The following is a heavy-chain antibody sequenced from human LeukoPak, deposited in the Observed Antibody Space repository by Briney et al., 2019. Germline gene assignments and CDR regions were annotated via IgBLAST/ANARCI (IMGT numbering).Heavy chain of an antibody. V-gene: IGHV1-8*03. CDR2: MNPNSGNT. Sequence: ASVKVSCKASGYTFTSYDINWVRQATGQGLEWMGWMNPNSGNTGYAQKFQGRVTITRNTSISTAYMELSSLRSDDTAVYYCARGISYYDFWSGYYYYYYYYMDVWGKGTTVTVSS. D-gene: IGHD3-3*01. CDR3: ARGISYYDFWSGYYYYYYYYMDV. CDR1: GYTFTSYD. J-gene: IGHJ6*03.